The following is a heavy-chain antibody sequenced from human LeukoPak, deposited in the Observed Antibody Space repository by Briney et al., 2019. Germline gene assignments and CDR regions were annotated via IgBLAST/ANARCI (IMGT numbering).Heavy chain of an antibody. CDR3: TRGLEGYTAYDDY. V-gene: IGHV3-49*04. CDR1: GFTLGDYA. CDR2: IRSKTYGGTT. J-gene: IGHJ4*02. Sequence: PGRSLRLSCTGSGFTLGDYAMSWVRQAPGKGPEWVGFIRSKTYGGTTEFAASVKGRFTISRDDSKNIAYLQMNSPRIEDTAVYYCTRGLEGYTAYDDYWGQGTLVSVSS. D-gene: IGHD5-12*01.